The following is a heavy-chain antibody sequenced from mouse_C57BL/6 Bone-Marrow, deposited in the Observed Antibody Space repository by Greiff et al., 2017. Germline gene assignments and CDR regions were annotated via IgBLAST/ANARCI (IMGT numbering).Heavy chain of an antibody. CDR3: AITEGGTSVFAY. CDR1: GFTFTSYW. CDR2: INPSNGGT. V-gene: IGHV1-53*01. D-gene: IGHD4-1*01. J-gene: IGHJ3*01. Sequence: QVQLQQPGPELVKPGASVKLSCKASGFTFTSYWMHWVKQRPGQGLEWIGNINPSNGGTNYNEKFKSKATLTVDKSSSTAYMQLNSLTSEDSAVYKCAITEGGTSVFAYWCQGHLVTVSA.